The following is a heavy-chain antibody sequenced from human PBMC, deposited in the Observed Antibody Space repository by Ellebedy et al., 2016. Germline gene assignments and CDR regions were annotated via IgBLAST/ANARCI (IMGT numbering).Heavy chain of an antibody. CDR2: ISSSSSTI. V-gene: IGHV3-48*04. Sequence: GGSLRLXXAASGFTFSSYSMNWVRQAPGKGLEWVSYISSSSSTIYYADSVKGRFTISRDNAKNSLYLQMNSLRAEDTAVYYCARDSGGSGDYWGQGTLVTVSS. D-gene: IGHD3-10*01. CDR3: ARDSGGSGDY. CDR1: GFTFSSYS. J-gene: IGHJ4*02.